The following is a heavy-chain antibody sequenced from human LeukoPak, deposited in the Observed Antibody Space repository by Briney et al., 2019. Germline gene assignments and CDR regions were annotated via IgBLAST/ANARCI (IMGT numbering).Heavy chain of an antibody. Sequence: GGSLRLSCAASGFTFSSYGMHWVRQAPGKGLEGVAVIWYDGSNKYYAASVKGRFTISRDNSKNTLYLQMNSLRAEDTAVYYCAKDLTGTSPYYFDFWGQGTLVTVSS. V-gene: IGHV3-33*06. CDR2: IWYDGSNK. CDR3: AKDLTGTSPYYFDF. CDR1: GFTFSSYG. D-gene: IGHD1-20*01. J-gene: IGHJ4*02.